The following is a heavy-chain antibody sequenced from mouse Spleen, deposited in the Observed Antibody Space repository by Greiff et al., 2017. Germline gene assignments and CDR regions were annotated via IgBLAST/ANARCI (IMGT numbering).Heavy chain of an antibody. CDR3: ARDYYGSHYWYFDV. Sequence: VQLQQSGPELVKPGASVKIPCKASGYTFTDYNMDWVKQSHGKSLEWIGDINPNNGGTIYNQKFKGKATLTVDKSSSTAYMELRSLTSEDTAVYYCARDYYGSHYWYFDVWGAGTTVTVSS. CDR2: INPNNGGT. V-gene: IGHV1-18*01. J-gene: IGHJ1*01. CDR1: GYTFTDYN. D-gene: IGHD1-1*01.